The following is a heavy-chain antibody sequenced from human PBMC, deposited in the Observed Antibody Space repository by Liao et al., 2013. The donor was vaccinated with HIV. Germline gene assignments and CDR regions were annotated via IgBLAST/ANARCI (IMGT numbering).Heavy chain of an antibody. J-gene: IGHJ4*02. CDR3: ARSLVGATTNYFDT. V-gene: IGHV4-34*01. CDR2: INHRGST. D-gene: IGHD1-26*01. Sequence: QVQLQQWGAGLLKPSESLSLTCAVYGGSFSGYYWTWIRQPPGKGLEWIGQINHRGSTNYNPSLKSRVTISVDTSKNQASLRLTSVSAADTAVYFCARSLVGATTNYFDTWGQGTLVTVSS. CDR1: GGSFSGYY.